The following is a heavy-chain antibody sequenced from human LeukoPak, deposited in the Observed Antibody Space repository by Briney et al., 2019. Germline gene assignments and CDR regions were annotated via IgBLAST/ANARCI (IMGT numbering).Heavy chain of an antibody. CDR3: AREGSSWYKRGWFDP. CDR2: IYTSGST. J-gene: IGHJ5*02. CDR1: GGSISSYY. V-gene: IGHV4-4*07. D-gene: IGHD6-13*01. Sequence: PSETLSLTCTVSGGSISSYYWSWIRQPAGKGLEWIGRIYTSGSTNYNPSLKSRVIISLDTPKNQFSLKLSSVTAADTAVYYCAREGSSWYKRGWFDPWGQGTLVTVSS.